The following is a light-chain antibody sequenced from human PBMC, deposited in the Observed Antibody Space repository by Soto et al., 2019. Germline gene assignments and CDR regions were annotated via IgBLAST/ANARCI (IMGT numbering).Light chain of an antibody. V-gene: IGLV2-14*01. CDR2: DVS. CDR1: SSDVGGYNY. J-gene: IGLJ2*01. Sequence: QSALTQPASVSGSPGQSITISCTGTSSDVGGYNYVSWYQQHPGKAPKLMIYDVSSRPSGVSNRCSGSKSGNTASLTISGLQAEDEADYYCSSYTSSSTLVLFGGGTKLTVL. CDR3: SSYTSSSTLVL.